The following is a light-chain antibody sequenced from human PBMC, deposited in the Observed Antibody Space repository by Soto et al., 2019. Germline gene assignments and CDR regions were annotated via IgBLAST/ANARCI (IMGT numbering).Light chain of an antibody. V-gene: IGLV2-14*01. Sequence: QSALTQPASVSGSPGQSITISCTGTSTDVGACDCVSWYQHHPGKAPKLMIYEVNNRPSGVSNRFSGSKSGNTASLTISGLQAEDEADYYCSSFTTTSTEVFGTGTKLTVL. CDR3: SSFTTTSTEV. J-gene: IGLJ1*01. CDR2: EVN. CDR1: STDVGACDC.